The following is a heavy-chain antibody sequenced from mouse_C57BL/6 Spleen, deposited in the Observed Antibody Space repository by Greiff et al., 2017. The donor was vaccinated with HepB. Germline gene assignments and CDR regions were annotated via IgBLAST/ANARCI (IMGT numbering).Heavy chain of an antibody. CDR3: AREGVVYYGSRAWFAY. CDR1: GYAFSSSW. V-gene: IGHV1-82*01. D-gene: IGHD1-1*01. Sequence: QVQLKESGPELVKPGASVKISCKASGYAFSSSWMNWVKQRPGKGLEWIGRIYPGDGDTNYNGKFKGKATLTADKSSSTAYMQLSSLTSEDSAVYFCAREGVVYYGSRAWFAYWGQGTLVTVSA. J-gene: IGHJ3*01. CDR2: IYPGDGDT.